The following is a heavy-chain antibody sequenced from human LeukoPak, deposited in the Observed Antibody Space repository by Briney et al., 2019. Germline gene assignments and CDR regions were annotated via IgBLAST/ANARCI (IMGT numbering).Heavy chain of an antibody. D-gene: IGHD6-19*01. CDR2: INPNSGGT. J-gene: IGHJ4*02. V-gene: IGHV1-2*02. CDR1: GHTFTGYY. Sequence: ASVKVSCKASGHTFTGYYMHWVRQAPGQGLEGMGWINPNSGGTNYAQKFQGRVTMTRDTSISTAYMELSRLRSDDTAVYYCARAFPLKVYSSGWYAVDGRLEFDYWGQGTLVTVSS. CDR3: ARAFPLKVYSSGWYAVDGRLEFDY.